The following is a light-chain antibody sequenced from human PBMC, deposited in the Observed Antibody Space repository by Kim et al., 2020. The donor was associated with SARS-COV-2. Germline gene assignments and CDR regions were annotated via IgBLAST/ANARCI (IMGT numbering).Light chain of an antibody. Sequence: LSTGEKATLSCRASQRITSSSVAWYQQKAGQPPRLLIYGASNRATGTPDRLSGSGSGTDFTLTISRLEPEDFAVYYCQQYDSSPTFGPGTKVDIK. CDR1: QRITSSS. V-gene: IGKV3-20*01. CDR2: GAS. CDR3: QQYDSSPT. J-gene: IGKJ3*01.